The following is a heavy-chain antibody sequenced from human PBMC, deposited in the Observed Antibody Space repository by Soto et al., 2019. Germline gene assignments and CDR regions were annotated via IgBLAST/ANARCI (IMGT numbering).Heavy chain of an antibody. Sequence: ASVKVSCKASGYTFTNYYMHWVRQAPGQGLEWMGWISTYNGNTNYEQNLQDRITMTTDTSTSTVHMELRSLSADDTAIYFCARDKSYYDMGTFDYWGQGTLVTVSS. CDR2: ISTYNGNT. CDR3: ARDKSYYDMGTFDY. CDR1: GYTFTNYY. V-gene: IGHV1-18*04. D-gene: IGHD1-26*01. J-gene: IGHJ4*02.